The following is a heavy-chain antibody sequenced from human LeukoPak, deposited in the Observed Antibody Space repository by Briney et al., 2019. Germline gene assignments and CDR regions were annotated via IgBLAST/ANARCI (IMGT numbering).Heavy chain of an antibody. CDR1: GGSIISNTYC. CDR2: FCYSGST. D-gene: IGHD2-2*01. CDR3: ARVTDCSSTSCLGAWYFDY. V-gene: IGHV4-39*07. J-gene: IGHJ4*02. Sequence: SETLSLTCTVSGGSIISNTYCWGWIRQPPGKGLEWIGSFCYSGSTYSNPSLKSRVTISVDTSMNQFSLKLSSVTAADTAVYYCARVTDCSSTSCLGAWYFDYWGQGTRVTVSS.